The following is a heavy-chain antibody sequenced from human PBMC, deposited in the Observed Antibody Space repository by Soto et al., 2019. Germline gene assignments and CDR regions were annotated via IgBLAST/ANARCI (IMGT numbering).Heavy chain of an antibody. V-gene: IGHV3-23*01. J-gene: IGHJ4*02. Sequence: GGSLRLSCAASGFTFSSYAMNWVRQAPGKGLEWVSGISINGGSTFYADSVKGRFTISRANSKNTLYLQMNSLRAEDTALYYCAKDLRGSAYWGQGTLVTVSS. D-gene: IGHD3-10*01. CDR3: AKDLRGSAY. CDR1: GFTFSSYA. CDR2: ISINGGST.